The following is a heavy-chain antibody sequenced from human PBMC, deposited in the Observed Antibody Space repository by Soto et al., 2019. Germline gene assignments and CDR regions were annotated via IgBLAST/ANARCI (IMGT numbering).Heavy chain of an antibody. D-gene: IGHD6-13*01. J-gene: IGHJ5*02. Sequence: EVQLVESGGGLVQPGGSLRLSCAASGFTFSSYSMNWDRQAPGKGLEWVSYISSSSSTIYYADSVKGRFTISRDNAKNSLYLQMNSLRAEDTAVYYCARHPERIAEIGWFDPWGQGTLVTVSS. CDR3: ARHPERIAEIGWFDP. CDR2: ISSSSSTI. CDR1: GFTFSSYS. V-gene: IGHV3-48*01.